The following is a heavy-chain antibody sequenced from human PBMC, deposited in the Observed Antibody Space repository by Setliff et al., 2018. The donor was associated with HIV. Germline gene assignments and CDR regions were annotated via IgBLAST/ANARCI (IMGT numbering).Heavy chain of an antibody. CDR1: GGSFSGYY. V-gene: IGHV4-34*01. CDR3: ARDRYAGEIDY. CDR2: IYYSGST. Sequence: SETLSLTCAVYGGSFSGYYWSWIRQPPGKGLEWIGSIYYSGSTYYNSSLQSRVTISVDTSKNQFSLKLSSVTAADTAVYYCARDRYAGEIDYWGQGTLVTVSS. D-gene: IGHD3-10*01. J-gene: IGHJ4*02.